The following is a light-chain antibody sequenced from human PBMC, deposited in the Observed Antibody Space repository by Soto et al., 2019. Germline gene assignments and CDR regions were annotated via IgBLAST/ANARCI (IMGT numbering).Light chain of an antibody. Sequence: EVVLTQSPATLSLSPVEGATLSCRASQSISSSYLSWYQQKPGQAPRLLIYGASTRATGIPARFSGSGRGSGTDFTLTISSLQPEDFAVYYCLQDYNLPITFGQGTRLEIK. CDR2: GAS. CDR1: QSISSSY. V-gene: IGKV3D-7*01. CDR3: LQDYNLPIT. J-gene: IGKJ5*01.